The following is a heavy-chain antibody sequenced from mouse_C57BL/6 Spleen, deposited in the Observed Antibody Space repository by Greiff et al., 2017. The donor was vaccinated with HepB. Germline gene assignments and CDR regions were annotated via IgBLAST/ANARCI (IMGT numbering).Heavy chain of an antibody. CDR3: ARDKTWYFDY. V-gene: IGHV5-16*01. CDR2: INYDGSST. Sequence: EVKLMESEGGLVQPGSSMKLSCTASGFTFSDYYMAWVRQVPEKGLEWVANINYDGSSTYYLDSLKSRFIISRDNAKNILYLQMSSLKSEDTATYYCARDKTWYFDYWGQGTTLTVSS. J-gene: IGHJ2*01. CDR1: GFTFSDYY.